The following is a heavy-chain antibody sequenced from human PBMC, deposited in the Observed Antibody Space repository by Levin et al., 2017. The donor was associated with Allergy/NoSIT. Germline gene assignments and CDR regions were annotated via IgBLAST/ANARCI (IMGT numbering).Heavy chain of an antibody. CDR2: INPSGGST. Sequence: ASVKVSCKASGYTFTSYYMHWVRQAPGQGLEWMGIINPSGGSTSYAQKFQGRVTMTRDTSTSTVYMELSSLRSEDTAVYYCARDLPGYSSGWYGATAFDIWGQGTMVTVSS. V-gene: IGHV1-46*01. J-gene: IGHJ3*02. CDR3: ARDLPGYSSGWYGATAFDI. D-gene: IGHD6-19*01. CDR1: GYTFTSYY.